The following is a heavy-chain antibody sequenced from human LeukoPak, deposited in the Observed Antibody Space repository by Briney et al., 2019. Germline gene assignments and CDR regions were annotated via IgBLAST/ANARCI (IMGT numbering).Heavy chain of an antibody. CDR2: IYHSGST. J-gene: IGHJ3*02. CDR1: GYSISSGCY. Sequence: SGTLSLTCAVSGYSISSGCYWGWIRQPPGKGLEWIGSIYHSGSTYYNPSLKSRVTISVDTSKNQFSLKLSSVTAADTAVYYCARDAGATRRDAFDIWGQGTMVTVSS. CDR3: ARDAGATRRDAFDI. D-gene: IGHD6-25*01. V-gene: IGHV4-38-2*02.